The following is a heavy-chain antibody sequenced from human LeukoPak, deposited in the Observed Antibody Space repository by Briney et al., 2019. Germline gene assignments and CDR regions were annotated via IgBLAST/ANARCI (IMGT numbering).Heavy chain of an antibody. CDR3: TRDYYGDYYFDY. J-gene: IGHJ4*02. Sequence: NPGGSLRLSCAASGFTFTTYSMNWVRQAPGKGLEWVSSISSSSNYIYYADSVKGRFIISRDNAKNSLSLQMNSLTADDTALYYCTRDYYGDYYFDYWGQGTLVTVSS. CDR1: GFTFTTYS. CDR2: ISSSSNYI. V-gene: IGHV3-21*01. D-gene: IGHD4-17*01.